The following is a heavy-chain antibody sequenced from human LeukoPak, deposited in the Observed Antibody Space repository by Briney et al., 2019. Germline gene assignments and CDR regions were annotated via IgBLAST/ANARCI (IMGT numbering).Heavy chain of an antibody. V-gene: IGHV4-59*01. CDR2: IYYSGST. D-gene: IGHD2-15*01. Sequence: PSETLSLTCTVSGCSISSYYRNWIRQPPGKGLEWIGYIYYSGSTKYNPSPRSRVTISVDTSKNQFSLKLSSVTAADTAVYYWANTYSGHFQHWGQGTLVTVSS. CDR3: ANTYSGHFQH. CDR1: GCSISSYY. J-gene: IGHJ1*01.